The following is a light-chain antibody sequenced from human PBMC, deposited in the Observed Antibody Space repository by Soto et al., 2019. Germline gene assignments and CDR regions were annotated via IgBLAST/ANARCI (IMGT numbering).Light chain of an antibody. CDR3: QRYNTYPLT. CDR2: KAS. Sequence: DIQMTQSPSTLSGSVGDRVTITCRASQTISSWLAWYQQKPGKAPKLLIYKASSLESGVPSRFSGSGSGTEFTLTISSLQPDDSATYYCQRYNTYPLTFGGGTKVDIK. J-gene: IGKJ4*01. CDR1: QTISSW. V-gene: IGKV1-5*03.